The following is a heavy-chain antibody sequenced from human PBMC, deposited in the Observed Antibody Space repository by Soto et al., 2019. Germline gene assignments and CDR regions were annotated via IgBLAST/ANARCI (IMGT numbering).Heavy chain of an antibody. J-gene: IGHJ4*02. CDR2: IYHSGST. CDR3: ARDSGITGTGGMFDY. V-gene: IGHV4-4*02. CDR1: GGSSSSSNW. D-gene: IGHD1-20*01. Sequence: SETLSLTCAVSGGSSSSSNWWSWVRQPPGKGLEWIGEIYHSGSTNYNPSLKSRVTISVDKSKNQFSLKLSSVTAADTAVYYCARDSGITGTGGMFDYWGQGVQVTVSS.